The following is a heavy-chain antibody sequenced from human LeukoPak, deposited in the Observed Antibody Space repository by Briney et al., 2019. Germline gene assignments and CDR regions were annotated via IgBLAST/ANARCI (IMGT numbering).Heavy chain of an antibody. CDR1: GFTFSSYS. V-gene: IGHV3-21*01. CDR2: ISSSSSYI. J-gene: IGHJ4*02. CDR3: ARDRNLLWFGEQPSFDY. D-gene: IGHD3-10*01. Sequence: GGSLRLSCAASGFTFSSYSMNWVRQAPGKGLEWVSSISSSSSYIYYADSVKGRFTISRDNAKNSLYLQMNSLRAEDTAVYYSARDRNLLWFGEQPSFDYWGRGTLVTVSS.